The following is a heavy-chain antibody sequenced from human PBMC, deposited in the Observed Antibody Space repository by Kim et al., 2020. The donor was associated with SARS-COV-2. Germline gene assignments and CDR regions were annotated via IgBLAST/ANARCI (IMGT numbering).Heavy chain of an antibody. J-gene: IGHJ3*02. V-gene: IGHV4-39*07. CDR2: IYYSGST. Sequence: SETLSLTCTVSGGSISSSSYYWGWIRQPPGKGLEWIGSIYYSGSTYYNPSLKSRVTISVDTSKNQFSLKLSSVTAADTAVYYCARYPRWFGELWADAFDIWGQGTMVTVSS. CDR3: ARYPRWFGELWADAFDI. CDR1: GGSISSSSYY. D-gene: IGHD3-10*01.